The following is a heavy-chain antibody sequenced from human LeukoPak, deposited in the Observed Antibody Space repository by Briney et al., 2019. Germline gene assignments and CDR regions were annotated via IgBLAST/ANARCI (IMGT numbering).Heavy chain of an antibody. CDR2: IFPTDSDT. Sequence: GESLKISCKGSGYSFTHYWIAWVRQMPGKGLEWMGIIFPTDSDTRYSPSFQGQVTISADKSISTAYLQWSSLKASDTAMYYCARLVNAGPLDYWGQGTLVTVSS. CDR1: GYSFTHYW. D-gene: IGHD1-1*01. V-gene: IGHV5-51*01. J-gene: IGHJ4*02. CDR3: ARLVNAGPLDY.